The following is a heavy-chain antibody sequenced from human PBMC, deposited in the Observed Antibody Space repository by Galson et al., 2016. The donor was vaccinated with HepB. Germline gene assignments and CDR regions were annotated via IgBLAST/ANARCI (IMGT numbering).Heavy chain of an antibody. CDR1: GFTFSNFP. J-gene: IGHJ4*02. CDR3: ARARDTFFDS. V-gene: IGHV3-30*09. Sequence: SLRLSCAASGFTFSNFPMHWVRQAPGKGLEWVAVISYDGTNKFYADSVRGRFAISRDNSKNTVFLQMNSLRPEDPAVFYCARARDTFFDSWGQGSLVTVPS. CDR2: ISYDGTNK. D-gene: IGHD2/OR15-2a*01.